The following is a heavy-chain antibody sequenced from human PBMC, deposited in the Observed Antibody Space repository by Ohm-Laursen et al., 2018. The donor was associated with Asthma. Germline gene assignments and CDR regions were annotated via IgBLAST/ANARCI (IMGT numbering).Heavy chain of an antibody. CDR1: GGSISSGGYY. Sequence: SETLSLTCTVSGGSISSGGYYWSWIRQHPGKGLEWIGYIYYSGSTYYNPSLKSRVTISVDTSKNQFSLKLSSVTAADTAVYYCARSVTATHFDYWGQGTLVTVSS. V-gene: IGHV4-31*03. CDR3: ARSVTATHFDY. J-gene: IGHJ4*02. CDR2: IYYSGST. D-gene: IGHD2-21*02.